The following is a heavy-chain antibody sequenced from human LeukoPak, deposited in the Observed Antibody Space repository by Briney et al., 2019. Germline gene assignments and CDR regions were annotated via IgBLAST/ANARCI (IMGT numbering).Heavy chain of an antibody. D-gene: IGHD1-26*01. J-gene: IGHJ4*02. CDR3: ARDFRSGIMPLGY. CDR2: INSDGSST. V-gene: IGHV3-74*01. Sequence: PGGSLRLSCAASGFTFSSYWMHWVRQVPGKGLVWVSRINSDGSSTTYADSVKGRFTISRDNAKNTLYLQMDSLRAEDTAVYYCARDFRSGIMPLGYWSQGNLVTVSS. CDR1: GFTFSSYW.